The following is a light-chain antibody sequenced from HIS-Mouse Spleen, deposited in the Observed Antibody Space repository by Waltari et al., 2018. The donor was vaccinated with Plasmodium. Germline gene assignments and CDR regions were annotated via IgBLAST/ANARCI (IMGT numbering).Light chain of an antibody. CDR2: GKN. V-gene: IGLV3-19*01. CDR1: SLRSYY. Sequence: SSELTQDPAVSVALGKTVRITCQGDSLRSYYESGYQKNPGQAPVLVIYGKNNRPSGIPDRFSGSSSGNTASLTITGAQAEDEADYYCNSRDSSGNHLVFGGGTKLTIL. CDR3: NSRDSSGNHLV. J-gene: IGLJ2*01.